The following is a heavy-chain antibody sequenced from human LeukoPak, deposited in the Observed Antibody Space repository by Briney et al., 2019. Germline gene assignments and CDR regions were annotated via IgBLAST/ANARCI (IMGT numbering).Heavy chain of an antibody. J-gene: IGHJ4*02. CDR2: INAGNGNT. CDR1: GYTFTSYA. Sequence: ASVKLSCKASGYTFTSYAMHWVRQAPGQRLEWMGWINAGNGNTKYSQKFQGRVTITRDTSASTAYMELSSLRSEDTAVYYCALITMVRGVIIGYYWGQGTLVTVSS. V-gene: IGHV1-3*01. CDR3: ALITMVRGVIIGYY. D-gene: IGHD3-10*01.